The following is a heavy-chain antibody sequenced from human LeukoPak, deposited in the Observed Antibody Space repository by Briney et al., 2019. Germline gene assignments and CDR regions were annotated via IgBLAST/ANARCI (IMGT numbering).Heavy chain of an antibody. CDR1: GYSFTSYW. J-gene: IGHJ4*02. D-gene: IGHD6-19*01. CDR2: IYPGDSDT. Sequence: GESLKISCKGSGYSFTSYWIGWVRQMPGKGLEWMGIIYPGDSDTRYSPSFQGQVTISADKSISTAYLQWSSLRAEDTAVYYCATSPPLYSSGWFMTFDYWGQGTLVTVSS. V-gene: IGHV5-51*01. CDR3: ATSPPLYSSGWFMTFDY.